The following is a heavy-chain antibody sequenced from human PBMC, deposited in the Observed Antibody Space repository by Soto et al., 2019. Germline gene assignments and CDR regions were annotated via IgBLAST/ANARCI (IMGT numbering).Heavy chain of an antibody. CDR1: GGSISSGGYY. CDR3: ARDRVVTAIRYFDY. D-gene: IGHD2-21*02. CDR2: IYYSGST. J-gene: IGHJ4*02. Sequence: PSETLSLTCTVSGGSISSGGYYWSWIRQHPGKGLEWIGYIYYSGSTYYNPSLKSRVTISVDTSKNQFSLKLSSVTAADTAVYYRARDRVVTAIRYFDYWGQGTLVTVSS. V-gene: IGHV4-31*03.